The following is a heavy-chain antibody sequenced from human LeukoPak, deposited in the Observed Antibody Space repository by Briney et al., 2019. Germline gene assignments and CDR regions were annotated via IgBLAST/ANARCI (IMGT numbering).Heavy chain of an antibody. CDR1: GYSISSGYY. CDR3: ARVYCSSTSCGTFDY. CDR2: IYHSGST. Sequence: PSEILSLTCAVSGYSISSGYYWGWIRQPPGKGLEWIGSIYHSGSTYYNPSLKSRVTISVDTSKNQFSLKLSSVTAADTAVYYCARVYCSSTSCGTFDYWGQGTLVTVSS. J-gene: IGHJ4*02. V-gene: IGHV4-38-2*01. D-gene: IGHD2-2*01.